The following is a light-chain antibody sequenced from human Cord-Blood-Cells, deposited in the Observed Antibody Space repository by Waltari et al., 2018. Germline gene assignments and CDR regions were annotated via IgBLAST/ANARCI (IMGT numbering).Light chain of an antibody. CDR3: MQALQTPRT. Sequence: DIVMTQSPLSLPVTPGEPASISCRSSQSLLHSNGYNYLDWYLQKQGQSPQLLIYLGSNRSAGDPDRFIGSGSGTDCTRKISSVEAEDVGGYYCMQALQTPRTFGQGTKVEIK. CDR2: LGS. V-gene: IGKV2-28*01. CDR1: QSLLHSNGYNY. J-gene: IGKJ1*01.